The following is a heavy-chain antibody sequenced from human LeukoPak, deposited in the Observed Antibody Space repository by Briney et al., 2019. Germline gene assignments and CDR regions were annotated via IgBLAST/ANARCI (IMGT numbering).Heavy chain of an antibody. D-gene: IGHD2/OR15-2a*01. Sequence: SETLSLTCAVYGGSFSGYYWSWIRQPPGKGLEWIGYIYYSGSTNYNPSLKSRVTISVDTSKNQFSLKLSSVTAADTAVYYCARVSTSNIVFDYWGQGTLVTVSS. J-gene: IGHJ4*02. CDR3: ARVSTSNIVFDY. CDR2: IYYSGST. V-gene: IGHV4-59*01. CDR1: GGSFSGYY.